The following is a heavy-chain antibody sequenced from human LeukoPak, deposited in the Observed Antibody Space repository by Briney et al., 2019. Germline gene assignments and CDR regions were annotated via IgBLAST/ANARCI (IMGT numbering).Heavy chain of an antibody. Sequence: SETLSLTCTVSGGSISSGSYYWSWIRQPAGKGLEWIGRIYTSGSTNYNPSLNIRVTISVDTSNNQFSLKLSSVTAADTAVYYCARDNSGYYYYYMDVWGKGTTVTVSS. V-gene: IGHV4-61*02. D-gene: IGHD4-23*01. J-gene: IGHJ6*03. CDR1: GGSISSGSYY. CDR2: IYTSGST. CDR3: ARDNSGYYYYYMDV.